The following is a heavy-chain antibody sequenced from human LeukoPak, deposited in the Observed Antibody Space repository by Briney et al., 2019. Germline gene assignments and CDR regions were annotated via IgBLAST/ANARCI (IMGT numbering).Heavy chain of an antibody. J-gene: IGHJ4*02. CDR1: GGSFGTYY. CDR3: ATRKLGNDY. Sequence: SETLSLTCAVYGGSFGTYYWTWIRQPPGKGLEWIGEINHSGSTNYNPSLKSRVTISIDTSKDQFSLKLSSVTAADTAVYHCATRKLGNDYWGQGTLVTVSS. CDR2: INHSGST. D-gene: IGHD7-27*01. V-gene: IGHV4-34*01.